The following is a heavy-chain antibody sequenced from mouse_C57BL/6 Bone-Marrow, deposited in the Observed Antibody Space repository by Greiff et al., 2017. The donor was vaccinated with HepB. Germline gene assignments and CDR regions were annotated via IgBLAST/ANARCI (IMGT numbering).Heavy chain of an antibody. CDR1: GYAFSSYW. J-gene: IGHJ3*01. CDR2: IYPGDGDT. V-gene: IGHV1-80*01. Sequence: VKLQQSGAELVKPGASVKISCKASGYAFSSYWMNWVKQRPGKGLEWIGQIYPGDGDTNYNGKFKGKATLTADKSSSTAYMQLSSLTSEDSAVYFCAREITTVVPFAYWGQGTLVTVSA. CDR3: AREITTVVPFAY. D-gene: IGHD1-1*01.